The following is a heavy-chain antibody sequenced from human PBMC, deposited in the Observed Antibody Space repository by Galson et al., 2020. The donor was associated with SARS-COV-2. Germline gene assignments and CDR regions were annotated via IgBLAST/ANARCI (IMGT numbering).Heavy chain of an antibody. D-gene: IGHD3-3*01. CDR2: ISGTDTST. V-gene: IGHV3-23*01. J-gene: IGHJ4*02. CDR3: ARDSPGYYDFLSGYQKHPYFDY. Sequence: GGSLRLSCAASGFTFSHYAMAWVRLAPGKGLEWVSTISGTDTSTYYTDSVKGRFTISRDNSKNTLYLQMNSLRAEDTAIYFCARDSPGYYDFLSGYQKHPYFDYWGQGTLVTVSS. CDR1: GFTFSHYA.